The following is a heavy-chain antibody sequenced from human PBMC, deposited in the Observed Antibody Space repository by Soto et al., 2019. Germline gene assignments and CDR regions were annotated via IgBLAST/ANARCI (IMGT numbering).Heavy chain of an antibody. D-gene: IGHD5-18*01. V-gene: IGHV3-30*18. CDR2: ISYDGSNK. CDR1: GFTFSSYG. CDR3: AKDIVRYTYGACDN. J-gene: IGHJ4*02. Sequence: QVQLVESGGAVVQPGKPLRLSCAASGFTFSSYGMYWIRQAPGKGLEWVAAISYDGSNKFHADSVKGRFTISRDNSQNTLYLQMNSLSTEDTAVYYCAKDIVRYTYGACDNWGQGALVTVSS.